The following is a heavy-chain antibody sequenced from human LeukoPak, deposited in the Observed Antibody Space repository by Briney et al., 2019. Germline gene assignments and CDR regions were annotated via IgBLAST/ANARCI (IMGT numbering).Heavy chain of an antibody. D-gene: IGHD3-10*01. CDR2: IWYDGSNK. CDR1: GFTFSSYG. J-gene: IGHJ6*03. V-gene: IGHV3-33*01. Sequence: PGGSLRLSCAASGFTFSSYGMHWVRQAPGKGLEWVAVIWYDGSNKYYADSVKGRFTISRDNSKNTLYLQMNSLRAEDTAVYYCAMQTYGSGSYYSYYYMDVWGKGTTVTVSS. CDR3: AMQTYGSGSYYSYYYMDV.